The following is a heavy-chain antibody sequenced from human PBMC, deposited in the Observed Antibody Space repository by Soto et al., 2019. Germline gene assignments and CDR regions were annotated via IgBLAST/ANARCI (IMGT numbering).Heavy chain of an antibody. CDR3: AKDRPLMIAGAGGGDYFDY. V-gene: IGHV3-23*01. D-gene: IGHD6-19*01. J-gene: IGHJ4*02. CDR1: GFTFSSYA. Sequence: EVQLLESGGGLVQPGGSLRLSCAAYGFTFSSYAMSWVRQAPGKGLEWVSAISGSGGRTYYADSVTGRFTISSDNCKIPLYLKRNSLRAEDTAVYYCAKDRPLMIAGAGGGDYFDYWGQGTLVTVSS. CDR2: ISGSGGRT.